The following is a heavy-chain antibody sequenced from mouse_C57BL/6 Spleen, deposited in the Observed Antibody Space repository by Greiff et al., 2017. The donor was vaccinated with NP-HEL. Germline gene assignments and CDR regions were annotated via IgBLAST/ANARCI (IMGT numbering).Heavy chain of an antibody. CDR1: GFSLTSYG. V-gene: IGHV2-2*01. J-gene: IGHJ4*01. CDR2: IWSGGST. Sequence: QVHVKQSGPGLVQPSQSLSITCTVSGFSLTSYGVHWVRQSPGKGLEWLGVIWSGGSTDYNAAFISRLSISKDNSKSQVFFKMNSLQADDTAIYYCARWGSYAMDYWGQGTSVTVSS. CDR3: ARWGSYAMDY.